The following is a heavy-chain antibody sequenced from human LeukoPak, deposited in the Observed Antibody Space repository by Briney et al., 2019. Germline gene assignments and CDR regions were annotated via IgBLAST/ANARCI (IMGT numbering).Heavy chain of an antibody. J-gene: IGHJ4*02. V-gene: IGHV4-39*07. Sequence: SETLSLTCTVSGGSISSSSYYWGWIRQPPGKGLEWIGSIYYSGSTYYNPSLKSRVTISVDTSKNQFSLKLSSVTAADTAVYYCAREIYASGTYLDYWGQGILVTVSS. CDR2: IYYSGST. CDR1: GGSISSSSYY. D-gene: IGHD3-10*01. CDR3: AREIYASGTYLDY.